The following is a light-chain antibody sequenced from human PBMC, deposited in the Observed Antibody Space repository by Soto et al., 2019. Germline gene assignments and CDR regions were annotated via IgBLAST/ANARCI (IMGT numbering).Light chain of an antibody. CDR2: ATY. Sequence: EIVVTQSPASLSLSLGERVTLTCRTSQSDCSYLLWYQQKPGQAPKLLIYATYSMATGIPDRFSGSGSGTDFTLTISSLEPEDFAMYYCQQYGSTPLTFGGGTKVDIK. CDR3: QQYGSTPLT. V-gene: IGKV3-20*01. CDR1: QSDCSY. J-gene: IGKJ4*01.